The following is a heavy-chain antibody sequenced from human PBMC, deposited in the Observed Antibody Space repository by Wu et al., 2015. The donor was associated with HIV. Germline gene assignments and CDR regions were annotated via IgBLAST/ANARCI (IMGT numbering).Heavy chain of an antibody. CDR2: INPSGGST. CDR3: ARVGYCSGGSCYSGDY. D-gene: IGHD2-15*01. Sequence: QVQLVQSGAEVKKPGASVKVSCKASGYTFTSYYMHWVRQAPGQGLEWMGIINPSGGSTSYAQKFQGRVTMTRDTSTSTVYMELSSLRSEDTAVYYCARVGYCSGGSCYSGDYWGQGTLVTVSS. J-gene: IGHJ4*02. CDR1: GYTFTSYY. V-gene: IGHV1-46*01.